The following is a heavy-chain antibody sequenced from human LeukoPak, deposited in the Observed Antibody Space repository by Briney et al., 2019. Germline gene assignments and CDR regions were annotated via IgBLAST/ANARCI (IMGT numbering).Heavy chain of an antibody. J-gene: IGHJ4*02. CDR3: ARSGPPEYSSAFDY. CDR1: GDRVSSNNAA. D-gene: IGHD6-19*01. Sequence: SQTLSLTCAISGDRVSSNNAAWNWIRQSPSRGLEWLGRTYYEFTWYNDYAVSVRGRITINPDTSKNQFSLKLNSVTPEDTAVYYCARSGPPEYSSAFDYWGQGSLVAVSS. V-gene: IGHV6-1*01. CDR2: TYYEFTWYN.